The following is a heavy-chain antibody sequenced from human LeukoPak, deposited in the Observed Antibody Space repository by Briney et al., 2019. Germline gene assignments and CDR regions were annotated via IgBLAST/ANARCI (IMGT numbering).Heavy chain of an antibody. J-gene: IGHJ5*02. Sequence: ASVKVSCKASGYSFTGHYLHWVRQAPGQGLEWMGWINPKTGDKTYAQKFQGRVTMTWDTSITTAYMELSSLRSDDMAVYYCARAYEYGWFDPWGQGTQVTVSS. CDR1: GYSFTGHY. D-gene: IGHD4/OR15-4a*01. CDR3: ARAYEYGWFDP. V-gene: IGHV1-2*02. CDR2: INPKTGDK.